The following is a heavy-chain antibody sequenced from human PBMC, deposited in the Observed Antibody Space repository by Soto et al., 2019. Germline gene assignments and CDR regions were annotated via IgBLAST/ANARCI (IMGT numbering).Heavy chain of an antibody. D-gene: IGHD3-3*01. CDR2: IYSGGST. Sequence: GGSLRLSCAASGFTVSSNYMSWVRQAPGKGLEWVSVIYSGGSTYYADSVKCRFTISRDNSKNTLYLQMNNLRAEDTAVYYCARGLTGSYDFWSGYFDYWGQGTMVTVSS. V-gene: IGHV3-53*01. J-gene: IGHJ4*02. CDR1: GFTVSSNY. CDR3: ARGLTGSYDFWSGYFDY.